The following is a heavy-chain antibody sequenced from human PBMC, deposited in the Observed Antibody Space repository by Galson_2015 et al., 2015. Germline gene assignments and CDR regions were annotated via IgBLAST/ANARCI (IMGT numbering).Heavy chain of an antibody. J-gene: IGHJ2*01. V-gene: IGHV3-30*03. CDR3: ARDKQQLSSSYFDL. CDR2: ISYDGSNK. Sequence: SLRLSCAASGFTFSSYGMHWVRQAPGKGLEWVAVISYDGSNKYYADSVKGRFTISRDNSKDTLYLQMNSLRAEDTAVYYCARDKQQLSSSYFDLWGRGTLVTVSS. D-gene: IGHD6-13*01. CDR1: GFTFSSYG.